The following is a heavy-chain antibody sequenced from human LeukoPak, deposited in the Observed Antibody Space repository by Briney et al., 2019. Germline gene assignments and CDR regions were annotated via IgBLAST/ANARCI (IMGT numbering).Heavy chain of an antibody. CDR2: IWYDGGNK. CDR3: ARDRGGPYYMDV. Sequence: GRSLRLSCAASGFTSSSYGMHWVRQAPGKGLEWVAVIWYDGGNKYYADSVKGRFTISRDNSKNTLYLQMNSLRAEDTAVYYCARDRGGPYYMDVWGKGTTVTVSS. V-gene: IGHV3-33*01. J-gene: IGHJ6*03. D-gene: IGHD2-15*01. CDR1: GFTSSSYG.